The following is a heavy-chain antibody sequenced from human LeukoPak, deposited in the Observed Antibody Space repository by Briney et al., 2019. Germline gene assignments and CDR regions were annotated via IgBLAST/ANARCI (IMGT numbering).Heavy chain of an antibody. CDR2: ISGGTYST. Sequence: GGSLRLSCSASGFIFSDYAMNWVRQAPGKGLEWVSGISGGTYSTYYADSVKGRFTISRDNSKNILYLQMDNLRVEDTALYYCAKVNRGSGHQSRYYYCGMDVWGQGTPVTVSS. V-gene: IGHV3-23*01. D-gene: IGHD3-3*01. J-gene: IGHJ6*02. CDR3: AKVNRGSGHQSRYYYCGMDV. CDR1: GFIFSDYA.